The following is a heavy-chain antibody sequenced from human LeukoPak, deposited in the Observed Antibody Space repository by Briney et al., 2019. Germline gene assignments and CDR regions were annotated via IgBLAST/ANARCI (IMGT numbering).Heavy chain of an antibody. Sequence: GGSQRLSCAASGFTFSDYYMSWIRQAPGKGLEWVSYISSSGSTIYYADSVKGRFTISRDNAKNSLYLQMNSLRAEDTAVYYCARDRRRGWSYGMDVWGKGTTVTVSS. CDR1: GFTFSDYY. V-gene: IGHV3-11*01. J-gene: IGHJ6*04. CDR3: ARDRRRGWSYGMDV. D-gene: IGHD6-19*01. CDR2: ISSSGSTI.